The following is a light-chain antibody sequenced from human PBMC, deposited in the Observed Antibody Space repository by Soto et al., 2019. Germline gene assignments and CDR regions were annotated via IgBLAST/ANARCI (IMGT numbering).Light chain of an antibody. V-gene: IGKV1-5*01. CDR1: QSMNDW. CDR2: DAS. Sequence: DIQMTQSPSTLSASIGDRVTITCRASQSMNDWLAWYQQKPGKAPKVLIYDASSLQSGVPSRFSRSRSVTEFTLTIDSLQPDDVATYYCLRYNAFSQTFGQGTKVEI. CDR3: LRYNAFSQT. J-gene: IGKJ1*01.